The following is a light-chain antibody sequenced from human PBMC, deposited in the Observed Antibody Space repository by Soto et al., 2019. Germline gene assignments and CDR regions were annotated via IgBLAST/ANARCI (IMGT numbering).Light chain of an antibody. Sequence: EIVLTQSPGTLSLSPGERAPPSCRARQSVSSSYLAWYQQKPGQAPRLLIYGASTRATGIPARFSGSGSGTDFTLTISRLEPEDFAVYYCQQYGSSSGTFGQGTKVDIK. V-gene: IGKV3-20*01. CDR2: GAS. CDR3: QQYGSSSGT. CDR1: QSVSSSY. J-gene: IGKJ1*01.